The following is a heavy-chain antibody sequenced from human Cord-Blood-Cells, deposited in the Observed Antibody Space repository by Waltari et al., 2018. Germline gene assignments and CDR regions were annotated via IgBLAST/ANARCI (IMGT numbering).Heavy chain of an antibody. CDR2: IYPGDSDT. V-gene: IGHV5-51*01. D-gene: IGHD6-13*01. J-gene: IGHJ4*02. CDR1: GNSCPRSW. Sequence: EVQLVQSGAEVKKPGESLKISCKGSGNSCPRSWIGWVRQMPGKGLEGMGIIYPGDSDTRYSPSFQGQVTISADKSISTAYLQWSSLKASDTAMYYCARRELAAADYWGQGTLVTVSS. CDR3: ARRELAAADY.